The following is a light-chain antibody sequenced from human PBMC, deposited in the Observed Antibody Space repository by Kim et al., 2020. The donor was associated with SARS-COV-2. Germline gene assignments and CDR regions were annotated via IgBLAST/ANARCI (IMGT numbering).Light chain of an antibody. Sequence: ASVGGIISSTWRARQGISGYLAWFQQKPGRAPKSLIYAASTLRSGVPSKFRCSGSGTHFTLTISSLQPEDFATYYCQQYNSYPLTFGGGTQVDIK. CDR3: QQYNSYPLT. CDR1: QGISGY. J-gene: IGKJ4*01. CDR2: AAS. V-gene: IGKV1-16*02.